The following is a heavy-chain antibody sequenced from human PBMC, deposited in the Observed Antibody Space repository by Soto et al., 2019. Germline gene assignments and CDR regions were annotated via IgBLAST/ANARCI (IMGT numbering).Heavy chain of an antibody. CDR1: GSGFTFSKAW. J-gene: IGHJ5*02. CDR2: VKSKIDGETT. Sequence: EVQLVESGGGLVKPGGSLRLSCEASGSGFTFSKAWMSWVRQAPGKGPEWVGRVKSKIDGETTGYAAPVRGRFTISRDDSKNMVYLQISSLKSEDTALYYCTADVRIAAAWGFDPWGQGTLVTVSS. CDR3: TADVRIAAAWGFDP. V-gene: IGHV3-15*01. D-gene: IGHD6-13*01.